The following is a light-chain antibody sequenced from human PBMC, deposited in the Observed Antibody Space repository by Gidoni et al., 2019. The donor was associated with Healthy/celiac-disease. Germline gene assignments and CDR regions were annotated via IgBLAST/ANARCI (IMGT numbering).Light chain of an antibody. Sequence: EIVLTQSPATLSLSPGERATLSCRASQSLSSYLAWYQQKPGQAPRLLIYDASNRATGIPARFSGSGSWTDFTLTISSLEPEDFAVYYCQQRSNWPLFTFGPGTKVDIK. J-gene: IGKJ3*01. CDR2: DAS. CDR1: QSLSSY. CDR3: QQRSNWPLFT. V-gene: IGKV3-11*01.